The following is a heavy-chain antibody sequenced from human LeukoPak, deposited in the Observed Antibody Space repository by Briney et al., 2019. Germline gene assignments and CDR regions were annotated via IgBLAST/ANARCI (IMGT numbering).Heavy chain of an antibody. Sequence: PSETLSLTCTVSGGSISSYYWSWIRQPPGKGPEWIGYIYYSGSTNYNPSLKSRVTISVDTSKNQFSLKLSSVTAADTAVYYCARLNYYGSGSYFWFDPWGQGTLVTVSS. CDR3: ARLNYYGSGSYFWFDP. CDR2: IYYSGST. V-gene: IGHV4-59*08. J-gene: IGHJ5*02. CDR1: GGSISSYY. D-gene: IGHD3-10*01.